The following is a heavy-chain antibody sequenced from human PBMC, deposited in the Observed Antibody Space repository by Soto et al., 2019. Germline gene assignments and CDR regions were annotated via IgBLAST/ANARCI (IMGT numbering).Heavy chain of an antibody. CDR1: GFTFTSSA. Sequence: QMQLVQSRPEVKKPGTSVKVSCKASGFTFTSSAVQWVRQARGQRLEWIGWIVVGSGNTNYAQKFQERVTITRDMSTSTAYMEMSSLRSEDTAVYYCAAGTVTKGGADYWGQGTLVTVSS. D-gene: IGHD4-17*01. CDR2: IVVGSGNT. J-gene: IGHJ4*02. CDR3: AAGTVTKGGADY. V-gene: IGHV1-58*01.